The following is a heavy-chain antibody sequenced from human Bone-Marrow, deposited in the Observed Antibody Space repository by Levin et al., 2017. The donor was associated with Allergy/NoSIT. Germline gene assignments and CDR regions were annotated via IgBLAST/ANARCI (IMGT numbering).Heavy chain of an antibody. CDR2: IRNKANRYTT. CDR1: GFTFSDHY. D-gene: IGHD1-1*01. J-gene: IGHJ4*02. V-gene: IGHV3-72*01. Sequence: GESLKISCAASGFTFSDHYMDWVRQAPGKGLEWVGRIRNKANRYTTEYAASVKGRFSISRDDSENSLYLQINSLRIEDTAVYYCTRRRHTHGIDYWGQGTLVTVSS. CDR3: TRRRHTHGIDY.